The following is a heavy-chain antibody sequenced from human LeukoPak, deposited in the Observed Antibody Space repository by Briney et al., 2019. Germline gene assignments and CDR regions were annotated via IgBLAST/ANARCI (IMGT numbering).Heavy chain of an antibody. V-gene: IGHV4-59*01. CDR2: IYYSGST. Sequence: SETLSLTCTVSGGSISSYYWSWIRQPPGKGLEWIGNIYYSGSTNYNPSLKSRVTISVDTSKNQFSLKLSSVTAADTAVYYCASLGLTYYYDSSGYYSHAFDIWGQGTMVTVSS. CDR1: GGSISSYY. CDR3: ASLGLTYYYDSSGYYSHAFDI. J-gene: IGHJ3*02. D-gene: IGHD3-22*01.